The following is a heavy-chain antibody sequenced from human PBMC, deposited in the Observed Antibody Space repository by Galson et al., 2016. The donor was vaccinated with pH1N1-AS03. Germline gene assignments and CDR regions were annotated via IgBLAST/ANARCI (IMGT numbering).Heavy chain of an antibody. CDR3: VRSDRVITASNTRPEGGDY. V-gene: IGHV4-38-2*01. J-gene: IGHJ4*02. CDR1: GYSISRGSC. D-gene: IGHD2-2*01. CDR2: IYHTGTT. Sequence: SETLSLTCGVSGYSISRGSCWGWIRQAPGKGLEWIGSIYHTGTTYYDPSLKSRPTISMDTSKNQFSLNLSSVTAADTAVYYCVRSDRVITASNTRPEGGDYWGQGTLVTVSS.